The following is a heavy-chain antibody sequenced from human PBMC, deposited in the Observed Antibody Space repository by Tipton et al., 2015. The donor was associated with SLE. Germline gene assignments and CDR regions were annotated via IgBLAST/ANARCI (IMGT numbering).Heavy chain of an antibody. Sequence: LSLTCIVSGASINDYYWSWVRQAPGKGLEWVSAISGSGGSTYYADSVKGRFTISRDNSKNTLYLQMNSLRAEDTAVYYCARGRWLQPFDYWGQGTLVTVSS. CDR2: ISGSGGST. CDR1: GASINDYY. D-gene: IGHD5-24*01. V-gene: IGHV3-23*01. CDR3: ARGRWLQPFDY. J-gene: IGHJ4*02.